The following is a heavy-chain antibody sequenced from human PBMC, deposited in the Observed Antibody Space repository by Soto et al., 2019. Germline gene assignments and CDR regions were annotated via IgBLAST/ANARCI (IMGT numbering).Heavy chain of an antibody. Sequence: SETLSLTCSVSDDSINSDKYYWGWIRQPPGKGLEWIGSIYYRGNAYYNPSLQTRVTISLDKSRSQFSLKLNSVTAADSAVYFFARREGLATIPYYFACWGPGALVTVSS. V-gene: IGHV4-39*01. CDR2: IYYRGNA. CDR1: DDSINSDKYY. D-gene: IGHD3-9*01. J-gene: IGHJ4*02. CDR3: ARREGLATIPYYFAC.